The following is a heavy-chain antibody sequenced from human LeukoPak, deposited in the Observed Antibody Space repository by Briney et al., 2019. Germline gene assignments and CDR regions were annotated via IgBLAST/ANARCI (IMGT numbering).Heavy chain of an antibody. CDR1: GYKFTDYG. CDR3: AGPGSDRARGWGYFDS. J-gene: IGHJ4*02. CDR2: VSGIDGNT. D-gene: IGHD3-10*01. V-gene: IGHV1-18*01. Sequence: ASVKVSRKASGYKFTDYGVNWVRQAPGQGLEWMGWVSGIDGNTKYARNLQGRVTMTRDTSTSTAFMELRSLTSDDTAIYYCAGPGSDRARGWGYFDSWGKGTLVTVSS.